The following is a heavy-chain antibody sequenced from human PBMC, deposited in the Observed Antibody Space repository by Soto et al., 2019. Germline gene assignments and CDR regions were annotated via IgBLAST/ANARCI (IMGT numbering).Heavy chain of an antibody. CDR1: GGSFSGYY. Sequence: QVQLQQWGAGLLTPSETLSLTCAVYGGSFSGYYWSWIRQPQGNGLEWIGEINHSGSTNYNPSLKSRVTISVDTSKNQLSLKLIAVTAADTAVYYCARGRECSSTSCYTRCAVDILGQGTMGTVSS. CDR3: ARGRECSSTSCYTRCAVDI. CDR2: INHSGST. J-gene: IGHJ3*02. D-gene: IGHD2-2*02. V-gene: IGHV4-34*01.